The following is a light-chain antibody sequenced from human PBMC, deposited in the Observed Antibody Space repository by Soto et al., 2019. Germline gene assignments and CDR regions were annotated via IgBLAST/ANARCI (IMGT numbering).Light chain of an antibody. V-gene: IGLV2-23*01. CDR3: CSYAGSSPVV. Sequence: SALTQPASVSGSPGQSITISCTSTSSDVGSYNLVSWYQQHPGKAPKLMIYEGSKRPSGVSNRFSGSKSGNTASLTISGLQAEDEADYYCCSYAGSSPVVFGGGTQLTVL. J-gene: IGLJ2*01. CDR1: SSDVGSYNL. CDR2: EGS.